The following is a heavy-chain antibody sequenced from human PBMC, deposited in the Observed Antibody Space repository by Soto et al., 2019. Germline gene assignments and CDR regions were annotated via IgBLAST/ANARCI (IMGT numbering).Heavy chain of an antibody. D-gene: IGHD3-22*01. V-gene: IGHV5-51*01. J-gene: IGHJ4*02. CDR3: ARQCDSRGYYYRY. Sequence: PGESLKISCKGSGYSFTSYWIGWVRQMPGKGLEGMGIIYPGCSDTRYSPPFQGQDTISADKPIGTAYLQWSSLKASDTDMYYCARQCDSRGYYYRYWGQGTLVTVSS. CDR1: GYSFTSYW. CDR2: IYPGCSDT.